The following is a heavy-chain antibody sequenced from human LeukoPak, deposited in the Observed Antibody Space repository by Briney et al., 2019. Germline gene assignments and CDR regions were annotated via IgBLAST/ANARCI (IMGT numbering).Heavy chain of an antibody. J-gene: IGHJ4*02. CDR1: GFTLSSYE. Sequence: GGSLRLSCAASGFTLSSYEMNWVRQAPGKGLEWVSYISSSGSTRYYADSVKGRFTISRDNAKKSLFLQMNSLRAEDTAVYYCARQGGGGISLDYWGQGTLVTVSS. V-gene: IGHV3-48*03. CDR2: ISSSGSTR. CDR3: ARQGGGGISLDY. D-gene: IGHD2-15*01.